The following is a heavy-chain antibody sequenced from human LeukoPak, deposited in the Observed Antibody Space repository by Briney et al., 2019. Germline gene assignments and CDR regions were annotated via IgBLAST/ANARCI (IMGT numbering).Heavy chain of an antibody. J-gene: IGHJ5*02. Sequence: SETLSLTCTVSGGSISSYYWSWIRQTPGKGLERIGYIFYTGNTNYSPSLKSRLTISVDTSKNQFSLNLSSVTTADTGVYFCARGLVVGAGRLDPWGQGTLAIVSS. CDR3: ARGLVVGAGRLDP. D-gene: IGHD3-22*01. V-gene: IGHV4-59*01. CDR2: IFYTGNT. CDR1: GGSISSYY.